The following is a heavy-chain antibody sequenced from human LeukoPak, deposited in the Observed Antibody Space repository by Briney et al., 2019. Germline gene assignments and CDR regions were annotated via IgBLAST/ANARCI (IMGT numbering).Heavy chain of an antibody. V-gene: IGHV4-34*01. CDR3: ARVPAAILNKTYYYGMDV. CDR2: INHSGST. Sequence: PSETLSLTCAVYGGSFSGYYWSWIRQPPGKGLEWIGEINHSGSTNYNPSLKSRATISVDTSKNQFSLKLSSVTAADTAVYYCARVPAAILNKTYYYGMDVWGQGTTVTVSS. CDR1: GGSFSGYY. J-gene: IGHJ6*02. D-gene: IGHD2-2*01.